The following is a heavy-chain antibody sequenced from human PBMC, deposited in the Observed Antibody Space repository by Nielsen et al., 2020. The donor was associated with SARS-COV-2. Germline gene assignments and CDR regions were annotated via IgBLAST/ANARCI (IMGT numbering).Heavy chain of an antibody. V-gene: IGHV3-13*01. D-gene: IGHD2-15*01. CDR2: IGTAGDT. CDR1: GFSFSDYE. CDR3: ARGSYDYYYMDV. J-gene: IGHJ6*03. Sequence: GGSLRLSCAASGFSFSDYEMHWVRQATGKGLEWVAGIGTAGDTYYPGSVKGRFTISRESAKNSLYLQMNSLRAGDTAVYYCARGSYDYYYMDVWGKGTTVTVSS.